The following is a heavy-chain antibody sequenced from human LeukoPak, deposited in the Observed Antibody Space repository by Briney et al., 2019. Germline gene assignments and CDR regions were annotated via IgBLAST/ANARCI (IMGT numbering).Heavy chain of an antibody. CDR3: ARAPLWFGESHFDY. J-gene: IGHJ4*02. V-gene: IGHV4-30-2*01. CDR2: INHSGST. Sequence: SQTLSLTCAVSGGSISSGGYSWSWIRQPPGKGLEWIGEINHSGSTNYNPSLKSRVTISVDTSKNQFSLKLSSVTAADTAVYYCARAPLWFGESHFDYWGQGTLVTVSS. D-gene: IGHD3-10*01. CDR1: GGSISSGGYS.